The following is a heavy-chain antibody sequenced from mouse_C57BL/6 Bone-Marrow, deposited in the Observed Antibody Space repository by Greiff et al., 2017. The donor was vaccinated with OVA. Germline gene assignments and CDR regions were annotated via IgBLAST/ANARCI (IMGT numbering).Heavy chain of an antibody. CDR3: SIGKLFINGFSC. V-gene: IGHV1-74*01. Sequence: VQLQQPGAELVKPGASVKVSCKASGYTFTSYWMHWVKQRPGQGLEWIGRIHPSDSDTNYNQKFKGKATLTVDKYYSTAYMQLISLTSEYSAVYYCSIGKLFINGFSCWGQGTLVTVSA. CDR2: IHPSDSDT. J-gene: IGHJ3*01. CDR1: GYTFTSYW. D-gene: IGHD1-1*01.